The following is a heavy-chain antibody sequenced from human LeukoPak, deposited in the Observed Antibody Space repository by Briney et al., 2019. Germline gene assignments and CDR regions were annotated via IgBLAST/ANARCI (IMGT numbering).Heavy chain of an antibody. V-gene: IGHV1-2*06. Sequence: ASVKVSCKASGYTFTGYYMHWVRQAPGQGLEWMGRINPNSGGTNYAQKFQGRVTMTRDTSISTAYMELSRLRSDDTAVYYCAREGRGYYDSSGYYWFDPWGQGTLVTVSS. J-gene: IGHJ5*02. CDR3: AREGRGYYDSSGYYWFDP. D-gene: IGHD3-22*01. CDR2: INPNSGGT. CDR1: GYTFTGYY.